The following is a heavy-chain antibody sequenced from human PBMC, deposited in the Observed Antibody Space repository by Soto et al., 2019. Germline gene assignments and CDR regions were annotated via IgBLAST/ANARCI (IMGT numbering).Heavy chain of an antibody. CDR2: IYYSGST. CDR3: ARHSSSWQRPFDP. CDR1: GGSISSSSYY. V-gene: IGHV4-39*01. J-gene: IGHJ5*02. D-gene: IGHD6-13*01. Sequence: QLQLQESGPGLVKPSETLSLTCTVSGGSISSSSYYWGWIRQPPGKGLEWIGSIYYSGSTYYNPSLKSRVTLSVDTSKNQFSLKLSSVTAADTAVYYCARHSSSWQRPFDPWGQGTLVTVSS.